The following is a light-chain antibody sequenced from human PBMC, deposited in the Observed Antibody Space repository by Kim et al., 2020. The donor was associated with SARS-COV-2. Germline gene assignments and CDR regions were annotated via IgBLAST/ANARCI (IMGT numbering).Light chain of an antibody. J-gene: IGLJ1*01. Sequence: SYELTQPPSVSVAPGKTARITCGGNNIGSKSVHWYQQKPGQAPVLVIYYDSDRPSGIPERFSGSNSGNTATLTISRVEAGDEADYYCQVWDSSSDQCVFG. CDR2: YDS. CDR3: QVWDSSSDQCV. CDR1: NIGSKS. V-gene: IGLV3-21*04.